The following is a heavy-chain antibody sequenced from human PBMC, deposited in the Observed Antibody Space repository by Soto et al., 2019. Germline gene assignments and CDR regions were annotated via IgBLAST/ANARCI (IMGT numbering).Heavy chain of an antibody. D-gene: IGHD6-19*01. CDR2: ISGSGGST. J-gene: IGHJ6*02. CDR1: GFTFSSYA. V-gene: IGHV3-23*01. Sequence: PGGSLRLSCAASGFTFSSYAMSWVRQAPGKGLEWVSAISGSGGSTYYADSVKGRFTISRDNSKNALYLQMNSLRAEDTAVYYCAKSTVTSGWYLFGGAYYGMDVWGQGTTVTVSS. CDR3: AKSTVTSGWYLFGGAYYGMDV.